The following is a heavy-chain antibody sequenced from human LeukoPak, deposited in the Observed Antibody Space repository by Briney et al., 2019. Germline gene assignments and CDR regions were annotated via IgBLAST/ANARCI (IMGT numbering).Heavy chain of an antibody. D-gene: IGHD1-26*01. J-gene: IGHJ4*02. V-gene: IGHV1-18*01. CDR2: ISAYNGNT. Sequence: ASVKVSCKASGYTFTSYGISWVRQAPGQGLEWMGWISAYNGNTNYAQKLQGRVTMTTDTSTSTAYMELRSLRSDDTAVYYCAKVDGRLTHAYFDYWGQGTLVTVSS. CDR3: AKVDGRLTHAYFDY. CDR1: GYTFTSYG.